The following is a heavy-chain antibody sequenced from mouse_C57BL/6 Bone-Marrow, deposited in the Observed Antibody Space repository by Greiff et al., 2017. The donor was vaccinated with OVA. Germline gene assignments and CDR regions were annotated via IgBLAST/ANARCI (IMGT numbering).Heavy chain of an antibody. CDR2: IRNKANNHAT. V-gene: IGHV6-6*01. Sequence: EVQVVESGGGLVQPGGSMKLSCAASGFTFSDAWMDWVRQSPEKGLEWVAEIRNKANNHATYYAESVKGRFTISRDDSKSSVYLQMNSLRAEDTGIYYCTGEGNYDWFAYWGQGTLVTVSA. CDR3: TGEGNYDWFAY. CDR1: GFTFSDAW. J-gene: IGHJ3*01. D-gene: IGHD2-1*01.